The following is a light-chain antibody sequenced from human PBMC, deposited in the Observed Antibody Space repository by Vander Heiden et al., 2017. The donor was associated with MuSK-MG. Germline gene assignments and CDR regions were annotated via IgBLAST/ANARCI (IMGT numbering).Light chain of an antibody. J-gene: IGKJ1*01. V-gene: IGKV1-39*01. Sequence: DIQMTQSPSSLSASVGDRVTITCRASQSISSYLNWYQQKPGKPPNLLIYAASTLQAGVPSRFSGSGSGTDFTLTISSLQPEDFATYYCQQSYIFPRTFGQGTKVEIK. CDR2: AAS. CDR1: QSISSY. CDR3: QQSYIFPRT.